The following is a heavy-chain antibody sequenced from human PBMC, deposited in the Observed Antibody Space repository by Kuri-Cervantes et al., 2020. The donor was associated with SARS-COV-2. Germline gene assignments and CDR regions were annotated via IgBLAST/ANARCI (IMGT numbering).Heavy chain of an antibody. CDR2: IKQDGSEK. J-gene: IGHJ4*02. CDR3: ARDPSSGWYGGGDFDY. CDR1: GFTFSSYS. Sequence: GGSLRLSRAASGFTFSSYSMNWVRQAPGKGLEWVANIKQDGSEKYYVDSVKGRFTISRDNAKNSLYLQLNSLRAEDTAVYYCARDPSSGWYGGGDFDYWGQGTLVTVSS. D-gene: IGHD6-19*01. V-gene: IGHV3-7*01.